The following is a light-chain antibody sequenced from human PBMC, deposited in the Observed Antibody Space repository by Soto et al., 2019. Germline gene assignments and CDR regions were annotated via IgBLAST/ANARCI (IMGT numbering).Light chain of an antibody. Sequence: QSVLTQPPSASGSPGQSVTISCTGTSSDVGGYNYVSWHQQHPGKAPQLMIYDVNKRPSGVPDRFSGSKSGNTASLTVSGLQAEDEADYYCTSYAGSHKYVYGTGTKLTVL. V-gene: IGLV2-8*01. CDR2: DVN. CDR3: TSYAGSHKYV. J-gene: IGLJ1*01. CDR1: SSDVGGYNY.